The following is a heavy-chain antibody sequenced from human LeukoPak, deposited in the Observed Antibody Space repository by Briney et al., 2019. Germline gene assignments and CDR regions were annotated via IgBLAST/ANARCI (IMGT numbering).Heavy chain of an antibody. V-gene: IGHV3-23*01. CDR3: AKDPRYGSGSYFDY. CDR2: ISGSGGST. CDR1: GFTFSSYA. D-gene: IGHD3-10*01. J-gene: IGHJ4*02. Sequence: PGGSLRLSCAASGFTFSSYAMSWVRQAPGRGLEWGSAISGSGGSTYYADSVKGRFTISRDNSKNTLYLQMNSLRAEDTAVYYCAKDPRYGSGSYFDYWGQGTLVTVSS.